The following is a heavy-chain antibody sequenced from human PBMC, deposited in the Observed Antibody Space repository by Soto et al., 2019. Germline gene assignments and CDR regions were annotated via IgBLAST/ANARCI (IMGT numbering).Heavy chain of an antibody. CDR1: GGTFSSYA. CDR3: AIGTYYHDSSGYNGAFDI. Sequence: SVKVSCKASGGTFSSYAFTWVRQAPGQGLEWMGGIIPIFDTAVYAQKFQGRVTITADESTSTAYMELSSLRSEDTAAYYCAIGTYYHDSSGYNGAFDIWGPGTMVTVSS. V-gene: IGHV1-69*13. J-gene: IGHJ3*02. CDR2: IIPIFDTA. D-gene: IGHD3-22*01.